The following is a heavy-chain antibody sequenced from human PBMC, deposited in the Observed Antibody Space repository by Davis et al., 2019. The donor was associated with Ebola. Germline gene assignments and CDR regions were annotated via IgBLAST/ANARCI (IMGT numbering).Heavy chain of an antibody. CDR2: ISGSGGST. V-gene: IGHV3-23*01. Sequence: GGSLRLSCTDSVITFSSYAMTWVRQAPGKGLEWVSAISGSGGSTYYADSVKGRFTISRDNSKKTLYLQMNSLRVEDTAVYYCAKNPLLLSIPAAGSDFWGQGTLVTVSS. CDR1: VITFSSYA. D-gene: IGHD6-13*01. CDR3: AKNPLLLSIPAAGSDF. J-gene: IGHJ4*02.